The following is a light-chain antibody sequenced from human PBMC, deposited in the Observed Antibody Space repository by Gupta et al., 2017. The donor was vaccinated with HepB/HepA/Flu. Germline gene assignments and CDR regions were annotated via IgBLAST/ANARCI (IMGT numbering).Light chain of an antibody. Sequence: QSVFTQPPSVSAAPGQKATISCSGSSSNIGHHYVSCYPQPPGTAPNLLIYDNNKQPAGIPARFSGPKSGTSATLGITGLQTGDEADYYFGTWDISWSALVFGGGTKLTVL. CDR2: DNN. CDR3: GTWDISWSALV. J-gene: IGLJ2*01. CDR1: SSNIGHHY. V-gene: IGLV1-51*01.